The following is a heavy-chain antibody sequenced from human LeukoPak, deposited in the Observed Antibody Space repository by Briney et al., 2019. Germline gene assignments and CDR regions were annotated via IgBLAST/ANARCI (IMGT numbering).Heavy chain of an antibody. V-gene: IGHV4-34*01. D-gene: IGHD3-10*01. Sequence: PSETLSLTCAVYGGSFSGYSWSWIRQPPGKGLEWIGEITYSGSTNYNPSLKSRVTMSADRSKNQFSLHLNSVTAADTAVYYCARGVRRPMVRGAKDHKWFDPWGQGTLVTVSS. J-gene: IGHJ5*02. CDR3: ARGVRRPMVRGAKDHKWFDP. CDR1: GGSFSGYS. CDR2: ITYSGST.